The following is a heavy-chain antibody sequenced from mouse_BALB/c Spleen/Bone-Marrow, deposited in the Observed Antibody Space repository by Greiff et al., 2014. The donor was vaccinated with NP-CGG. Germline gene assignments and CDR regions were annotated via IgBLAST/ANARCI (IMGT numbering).Heavy chain of an antibody. CDR2: ISSGGTYT. CDR3: SRAEGKLLRQLLAH. D-gene: IGHD1-2*01. V-gene: IGHV5-9-4*01. CDR1: GFTFSSYD. Sequence: EVKLQESGGGLVKPGGSLKLSCAASGFTFSSYDMSWVRQSPEKRLEWVADISSGGTYTYYPDIVTGRFTISRDNAKNTLYLEMSSLRSEDTAMYYCSRAEGKLLRQLLAHWGQGTLVTVSA. J-gene: IGHJ3*01.